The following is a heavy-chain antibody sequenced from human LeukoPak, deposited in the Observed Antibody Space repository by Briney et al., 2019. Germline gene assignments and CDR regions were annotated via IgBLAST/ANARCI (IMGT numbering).Heavy chain of an antibody. J-gene: IGHJ5*02. CDR1: GGSISSGSYY. CDR2: IYTSGST. D-gene: IGHD3-3*01. CDR3: ARSDFWANWFDP. Sequence: SETLSLTCTVSGGSISSGSYYWSWIRQPAGKGLEWIGRIYTSGSTNYNPSLKSRVTISVDTSKNQFSLKLSSVTAADTAVYYCARSDFWANWFDPWGQGTLVTVSS. V-gene: IGHV4-61*02.